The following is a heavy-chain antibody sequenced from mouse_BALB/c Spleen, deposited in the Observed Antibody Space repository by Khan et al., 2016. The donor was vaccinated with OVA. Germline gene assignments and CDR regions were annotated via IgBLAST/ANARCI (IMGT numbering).Heavy chain of an antibody. J-gene: IGHJ3*01. CDR3: ARSPYGNFAY. Sequence: EVMLVESGGGLVKPGGSLKLSCAASGFTFSTYAMSWVRQTPEKRLEWVATISSDGDYTYYPDNVTGRFTISRDNAKNTLYLQMSILRSEDTAMYYCARSPYGNFAYWGQGTLVTVSA. D-gene: IGHD2-1*01. V-gene: IGHV5-9-1*01. CDR1: GFTFSTYA. CDR2: ISSDGDYT.